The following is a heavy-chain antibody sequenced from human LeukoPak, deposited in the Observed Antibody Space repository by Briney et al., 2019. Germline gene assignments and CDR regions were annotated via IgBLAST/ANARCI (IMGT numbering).Heavy chain of an antibody. CDR2: TYYSAKWYT. Sequence: KPSQTLSLTCAISGVTVSSNSAAWNWIRQPPWRGLEWLGRTYYSAKWYTDYAVSVKVRITINADTSKNQFSLQLISVTPEDTAVYYCARIVWENRYSDYWGQGSLVAVSS. V-gene: IGHV6-1*01. D-gene: IGHD3-16*01. CDR3: ARIVWENRYSDY. J-gene: IGHJ4*02. CDR1: GVTVSSNSAA.